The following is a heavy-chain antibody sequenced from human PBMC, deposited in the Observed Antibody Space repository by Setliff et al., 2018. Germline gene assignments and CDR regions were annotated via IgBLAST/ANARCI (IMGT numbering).Heavy chain of an antibody. CDR1: GYTFTGYY. D-gene: IGHD3-3*01. CDR3: ARWKGFKRITIFGVVTTAGAGGDNWFDP. J-gene: IGHJ5*02. CDR2: INPNSGGT. Sequence: GASVKVSCKASGYTFTGYYMHWVRQAPGQGLEWMGRINPNSGGTNYAQKFQGRVTMTRDTSISTAYMELSRLRSDDTAVYYCARWKGFKRITIFGVVTTAGAGGDNWFDPWGQGTLVTVSS. V-gene: IGHV1-2*06.